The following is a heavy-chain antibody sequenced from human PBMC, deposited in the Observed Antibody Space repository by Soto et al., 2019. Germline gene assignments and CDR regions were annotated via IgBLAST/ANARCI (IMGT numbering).Heavy chain of an antibody. V-gene: IGHV3-30*18. CDR3: AKDRSSGWTAVGY. CDR1: GFTFSSYG. CDR2: ISYDGSNK. J-gene: IGHJ4*02. D-gene: IGHD6-19*01. Sequence: QVQLVESGGGVVQPGRSLRLSCAASGFTFSSYGMHGVRQAPGKGLEWVAVISYDGSNKYYADSVKGRFTISRDNSKNTLYLQMNSLRAEDTAVYYCAKDRSSGWTAVGYWGQGTLVTVSS.